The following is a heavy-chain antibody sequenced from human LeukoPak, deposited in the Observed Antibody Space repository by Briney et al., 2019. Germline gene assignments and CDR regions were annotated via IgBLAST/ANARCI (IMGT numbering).Heavy chain of an antibody. CDR3: ARDPRGIVGANHNWFDP. J-gene: IGHJ5*02. D-gene: IGHD1-26*01. Sequence: SETLSLTCTVSGGSISSYYWSWIRQPDGKGLEWIGRIYASRSTNYNPSLKSRVTMSVDTSKSQFSLKLISVTAADTAVYYCARDPRGIVGANHNWFDPLGQGTLVTVS. CDR2: IYASRST. CDR1: GGSISSYY. V-gene: IGHV4-4*07.